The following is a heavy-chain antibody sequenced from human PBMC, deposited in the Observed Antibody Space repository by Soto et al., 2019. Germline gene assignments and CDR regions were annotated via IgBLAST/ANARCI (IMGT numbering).Heavy chain of an antibody. Sequence: EVQLLESGGALVQSGGSLRLSCAASGFTFSNSGMTWVRQAPGGGPEWVSSISGSGINTYYADFVRGRFTISRDNSKNTLYLQMNSLRAEDTAVYYCAKDRRSTGNYGYFDYWGQGTLVTVSS. V-gene: IGHV3-23*01. CDR1: GFTFSNSG. D-gene: IGHD1-7*01. CDR3: AKDRRSTGNYGYFDY. J-gene: IGHJ4*02. CDR2: ISGSGINT.